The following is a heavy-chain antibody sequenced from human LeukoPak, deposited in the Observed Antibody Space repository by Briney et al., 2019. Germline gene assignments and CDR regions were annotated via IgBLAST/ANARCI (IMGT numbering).Heavy chain of an antibody. J-gene: IGHJ4*02. D-gene: IGHD6-13*01. Sequence: PGGSLRLSCAASGFTFSSYAMSWVRQAPGKGLEWVSSISVSGTGTYYTDSVKGRFTISRDNSKNTLYLQMNSLRVEDTAVYYCAKDPSSSWPYYFDSWGQGTLVTVSS. CDR3: AKDPSSSWPYYFDS. CDR1: GFTFSSYA. V-gene: IGHV3-23*01. CDR2: ISVSGTGT.